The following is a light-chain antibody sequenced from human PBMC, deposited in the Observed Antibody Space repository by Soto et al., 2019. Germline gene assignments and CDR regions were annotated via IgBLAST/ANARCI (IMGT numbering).Light chain of an antibody. CDR3: HQRGTWPET. V-gene: IGKV3-11*01. CDR2: GAS. Sequence: EIVLTQFPATLSLSPGERATLSCRASQSVSTYLAWYQQKPGQAPRLLIYGASNRATGIPARFSGSGSGTDSTLTIGSLEPEDSAVYYCHQRGTWPETFGQGTKV. CDR1: QSVSTY. J-gene: IGKJ1*01.